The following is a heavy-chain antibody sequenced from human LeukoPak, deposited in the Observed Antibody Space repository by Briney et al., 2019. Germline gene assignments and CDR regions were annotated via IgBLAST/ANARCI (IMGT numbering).Heavy chain of an antibody. CDR3: ARERYNWKGLGTYGMDV. D-gene: IGHD1-1*01. Sequence: PGGSLRLSCAASGFTFNTYAMSWVRQAPGKGLEWVSAISGNGGSTYYADSVKGRFTISRDNSKNTLYLQMNSLRAEDTAVYYCARERYNWKGLGTYGMDVWGQGTTVTVSS. V-gene: IGHV3-23*01. CDR2: ISGNGGST. J-gene: IGHJ6*02. CDR1: GFTFNTYA.